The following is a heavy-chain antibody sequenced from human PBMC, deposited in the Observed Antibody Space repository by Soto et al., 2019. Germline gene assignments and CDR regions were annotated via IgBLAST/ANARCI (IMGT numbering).Heavy chain of an antibody. CDR1: GYAFTTYG. D-gene: IGHD1-1*01. J-gene: IGHJ4*02. CDR3: ARGRYGDY. CDR2: ISAHNGNI. V-gene: IGHV1-18*01. Sequence: QVHLVQSGAEVKKPGASVKVSCQASGYAFTTYGITWVRQAPGQGLEWMGWISAHNGNINYAQKLQGRVTVTRDTSTSTAYMELRSLRSDDTAVYYWARGRYGDYWGQGALVTVSS.